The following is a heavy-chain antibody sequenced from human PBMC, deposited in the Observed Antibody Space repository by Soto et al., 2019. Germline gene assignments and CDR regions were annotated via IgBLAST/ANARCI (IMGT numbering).Heavy chain of an antibody. CDR3: ARDGRRSSWYLFDY. J-gene: IGHJ4*02. CDR1: GFTFNNYA. V-gene: IGHV3-23*01. Sequence: GGSLRLSCAASGFTFNNYAMTWVRQAPGKGLEWVSAISGGGDTTSYADSVKGRFTVSRDGSKNTLYLQMSSLRAEDTALYYCARDGRRSSWYLFDYWGQGTLVTVSS. D-gene: IGHD6-13*01. CDR2: ISGGGDTT.